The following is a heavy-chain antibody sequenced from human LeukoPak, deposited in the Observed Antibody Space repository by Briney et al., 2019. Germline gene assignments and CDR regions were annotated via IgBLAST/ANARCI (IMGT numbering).Heavy chain of an antibody. D-gene: IGHD3-9*01. CDR3: AKDYNFDFSYPYFDY. J-gene: IGHJ4*02. V-gene: IGHV3-43*02. CDR1: GFTFDDYA. CDR2: ISGDGGST. Sequence: PAGSLRLSCAASGFTFDDYAMHWVRQPPGKGLEWVSLISGDGGSTSYADSVKGRFTISRDNSKNSLYLQMNSLRAEDTALYYCAKDYNFDFSYPYFDYWGQGTMVTVSS.